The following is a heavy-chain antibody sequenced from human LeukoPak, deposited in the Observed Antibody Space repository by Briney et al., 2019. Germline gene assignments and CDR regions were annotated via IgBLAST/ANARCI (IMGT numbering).Heavy chain of an antibody. CDR1: GFTFSSYS. J-gene: IGHJ3*02. Sequence: PGGSLRLSCAASGFTFSSYSMNWVRQAPGKGLEWVSSISSSSSYIYYADSVKGRFTISRDNAKNSLYLQMSSLRAEDTAVYYCARDGYCGGDCYDAFDIWGQGTMVTVSS. V-gene: IGHV3-21*01. CDR2: ISSSSSYI. CDR3: ARDGYCGGDCYDAFDI. D-gene: IGHD2-21*01.